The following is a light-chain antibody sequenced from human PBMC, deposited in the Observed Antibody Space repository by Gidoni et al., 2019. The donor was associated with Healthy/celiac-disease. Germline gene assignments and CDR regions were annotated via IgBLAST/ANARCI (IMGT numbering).Light chain of an antibody. CDR1: QSISSY. V-gene: IGKV1-39*01. J-gene: IGKJ1*01. Sequence: DIHSTPSPSSLSASVGDRVTITCRASQSISSYLNWYQQKPGNAHKLLIYAASSLQSGVPSRFSGSGSGTDFTLTISSLQPEDFATYYCQQSYSTPWTFGQGTKVEIK. CDR3: QQSYSTPWT. CDR2: AAS.